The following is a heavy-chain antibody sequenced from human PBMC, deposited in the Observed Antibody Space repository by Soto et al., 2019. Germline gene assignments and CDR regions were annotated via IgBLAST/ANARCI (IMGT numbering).Heavy chain of an antibody. CDR3: AGGGGDAPAINDGFYY. V-gene: IGHV1-69*06. D-gene: IGHD2-21*02. CDR2: IIPIFGTA. CDR1: GGTFSSYA. J-gene: IGHJ6*02. Sequence: QVQLVQSGAEVKKPGSSVKVSCKASGGTFSSYAISWVRQAPGQGLEWMGGIIPIFGTANYAQKFQGRVTNGEGRTPSNAHKEVSSPRSGATAVYYCAGGGGDAPAINDGFYYWGQGTRGVVSS.